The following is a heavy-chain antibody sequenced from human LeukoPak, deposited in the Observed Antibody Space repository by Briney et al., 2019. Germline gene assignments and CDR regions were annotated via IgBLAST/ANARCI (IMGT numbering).Heavy chain of an antibody. CDR3: AKRIQSAMATGY. CDR2: ISGSGGST. CDR1: GFTFSNSA. J-gene: IGHJ4*02. D-gene: IGHD5-18*01. Sequence: PGGPLRLSCAASGFTFSNSALSWVRQAPGKGLEWVSDISGSGGSTYYADSAKGRFTISRDNSKNTLYLQMNSLRVEDTAVYYCAKRIQSAMATGYWGQGTLVTVSS. V-gene: IGHV3-23*01.